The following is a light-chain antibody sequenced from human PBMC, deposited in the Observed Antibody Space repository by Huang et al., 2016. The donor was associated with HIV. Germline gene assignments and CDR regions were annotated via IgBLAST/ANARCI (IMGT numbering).Light chain of an antibody. CDR3: QQLNAYPLT. CDR1: QGITNY. V-gene: IGKV1-9*01. J-gene: IGKJ4*01. CDR2: ATS. Sequence: IQLTQYPSSLSVSVGDRVTITCRASQGITNYLAWYQQKPGKAPKLLIFATSTLQSGVPSRFSGSGSGADFTLSIASLQPEDSATYYCQQLNAYPLTFGGGPRWRS.